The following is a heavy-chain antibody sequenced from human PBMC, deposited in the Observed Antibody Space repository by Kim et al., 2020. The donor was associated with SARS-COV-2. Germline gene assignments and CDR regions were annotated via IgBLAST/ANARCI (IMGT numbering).Heavy chain of an antibody. CDR1: GYTFTSYA. Sequence: ASVKVSCKASGYTFTSYAMHWVRQAPGQRLEWMGWINAGNGNTKYSQKFQGRVTITRDTSASTAYMELSSLRSEDTAVYYCARGPGWPARPVVYYYYGMDVWGQGTTVTVSS. CDR2: INAGNGNT. J-gene: IGHJ6*02. V-gene: IGHV1-3*01. D-gene: IGHD6-6*01. CDR3: ARGPGWPARPVVYYYYGMDV.